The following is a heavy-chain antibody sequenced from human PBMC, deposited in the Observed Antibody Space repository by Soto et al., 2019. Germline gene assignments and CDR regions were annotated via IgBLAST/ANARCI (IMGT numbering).Heavy chain of an antibody. CDR1: GYTFTNFG. V-gene: IGHV1-18*01. CDR3: VRGKEAGVWFDP. D-gene: IGHD1-26*01. CDR2: ISAYTDTP. Sequence: QVQLVQSGAEVKKPGASVKVSCRASGYTFTNFGVTWVRRAPGQGLEWMGWISAYTDTPNYAQKFQGRVTITWDTSAKTAYMDLSSLRSEDTAVYYCVRGKEAGVWFDPWGQGTLVTVSS. J-gene: IGHJ5*02.